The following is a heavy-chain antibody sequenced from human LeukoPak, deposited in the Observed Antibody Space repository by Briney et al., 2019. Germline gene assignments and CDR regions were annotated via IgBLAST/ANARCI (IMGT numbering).Heavy chain of an antibody. D-gene: IGHD3-9*01. CDR2: INSDGSST. Sequence: GGSLRLSCAASGFTFSSYWMHWVRQAPGKGLVWVSRINSDGSSTSYADSVKGRFTISRDNAKNTLYLQMSSLRAEDTAVYYCARDRKVLRYFDWLSCGMDVWGQGTTVTVSS. CDR3: ARDRKVLRYFDWLSCGMDV. V-gene: IGHV3-74*01. J-gene: IGHJ6*02. CDR1: GFTFSSYW.